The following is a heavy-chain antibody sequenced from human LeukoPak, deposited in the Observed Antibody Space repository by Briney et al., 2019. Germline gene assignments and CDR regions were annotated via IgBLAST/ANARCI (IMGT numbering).Heavy chain of an antibody. J-gene: IGHJ4*02. CDR3: ARLGRLGAFDY. V-gene: IGHV3-30-3*01. CDR1: GFTFSSYA. Sequence: GGSLRLSCAASGFTFSSYAMHWVRQAPGKGLEWVAVISYDGSNKYYADSVKGRFTISRDNSKSTLYLQMNSLRAEDTAVYYCARLGRLGAFDYWGQGTLVTVSS. D-gene: IGHD1-26*01. CDR2: ISYDGSNK.